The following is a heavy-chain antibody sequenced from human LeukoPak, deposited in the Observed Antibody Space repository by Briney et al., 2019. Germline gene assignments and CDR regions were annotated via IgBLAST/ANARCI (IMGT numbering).Heavy chain of an antibody. Sequence: PSETLSLTCTVSVGSISSYYWSWVRQPPGKGLEWFGYISDSGSTNYNPSLKSRVTISRDTSKNQVSLKMRFVTAADTAVYFCASLGGTYDYWGQGTLVTVSS. CDR1: VGSISSYY. V-gene: IGHV4-59*08. CDR3: ASLGGTYDY. CDR2: ISDSGST. D-gene: IGHD1-26*01. J-gene: IGHJ4*02.